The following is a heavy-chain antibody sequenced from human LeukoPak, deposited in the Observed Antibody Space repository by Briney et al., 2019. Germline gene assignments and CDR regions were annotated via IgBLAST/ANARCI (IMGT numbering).Heavy chain of an antibody. CDR1: GFTFSSYS. V-gene: IGHV3-21*01. CDR3: ARDGALVDTAMVTDY. J-gene: IGHJ4*02. D-gene: IGHD5-18*01. CDR2: ISSSSSYI. Sequence: GGSLRLSCAASGFTFSSYSMNWVRQAPGKGLEWVSSISSSSSYIYYADSVKGRFTISRDNAKNSLYLQMNSLRAEDTAVYYCARDGALVDTAMVTDYWGQGTLVTVSS.